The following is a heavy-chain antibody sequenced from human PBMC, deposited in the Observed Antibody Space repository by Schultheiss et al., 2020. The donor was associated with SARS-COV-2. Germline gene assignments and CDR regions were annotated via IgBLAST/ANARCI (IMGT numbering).Heavy chain of an antibody. J-gene: IGHJ6*02. V-gene: IGHV4-4*07. Sequence: SETLSLTCTVSGGSISSYYWSWIRQPAGKGLEWIGRIYTSGSTNYNPSLKSRVTISVDTSKNQFSLKLSSVTATDTAVYYCAREDRSYYYYGMDVWGQGTTVTVSS. CDR3: AREDRSYYYYGMDV. CDR2: IYTSGST. CDR1: GGSISSYY.